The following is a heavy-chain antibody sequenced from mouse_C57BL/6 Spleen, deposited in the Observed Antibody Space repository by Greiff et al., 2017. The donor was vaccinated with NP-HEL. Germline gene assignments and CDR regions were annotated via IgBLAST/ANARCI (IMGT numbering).Heavy chain of an antibody. Sequence: QVQLQQSGPELVKPGASVKISCKASGYSFTSYYIHWVKQRPGQGLEWIGWIYPGSGNTKYNEKFKGKATLTADTSSSTAYMQLSSLTSEDSAVYYCERGNYYGSPYAMDYWGQGTSVTVSS. V-gene: IGHV1-66*01. CDR2: IYPGSGNT. CDR3: ERGNYYGSPYAMDY. CDR1: GYSFTSYY. D-gene: IGHD1-1*01. J-gene: IGHJ4*01.